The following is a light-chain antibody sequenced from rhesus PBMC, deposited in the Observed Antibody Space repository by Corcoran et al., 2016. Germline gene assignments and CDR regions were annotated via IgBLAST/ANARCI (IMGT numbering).Light chain of an antibody. CDR2: KAS. J-gene: IGKJ1*01. CDR1: QCISSW. CDR3: QQYNTSPWT. Sequence: DIQMTQSPSSLSASVGDTVTITCRASQCISSWLAWYQQKPGKAPKLLIYKASSLQSGVPSRLRGSGSGTDFTFTISGRQSEDFATYYCQQYNTSPWTFGQGTKVEIK. V-gene: IGKV1-22*01.